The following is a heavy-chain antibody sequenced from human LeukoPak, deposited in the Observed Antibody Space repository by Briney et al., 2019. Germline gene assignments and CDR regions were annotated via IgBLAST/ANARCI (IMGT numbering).Heavy chain of an antibody. V-gene: IGHV1-2*02. D-gene: IGHD2-21*02. CDR1: GYTFATYF. J-gene: IGHJ4*02. CDR3: ARPTYCGSNCYFNFDY. Sequence: ASVKVSCKTSGYTFATYFMHWVRPAPAQGLEWMGYIKPNSGVTNYAQKFRGRVTMAWDTSISTAYIELSGLTSDDTAIYYCARPTYCGSNCYFNFDYWGQGTLVTVSS. CDR2: IKPNSGVT.